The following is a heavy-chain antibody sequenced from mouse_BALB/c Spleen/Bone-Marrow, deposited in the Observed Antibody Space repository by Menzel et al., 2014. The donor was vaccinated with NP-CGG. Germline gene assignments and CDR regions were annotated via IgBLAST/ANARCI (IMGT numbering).Heavy chain of an antibody. CDR1: GYTFTSYY. J-gene: IGHJ3*01. V-gene: IGHV1S56*01. CDR3: ARDYDYDAWFAY. CDR2: IYPGNVNT. D-gene: IGHD2-4*01. Sequence: QVQLQQSGPELVKLGASVRISCKASGYTFTSYYIHWVKQRPGQGLEWIGWIYPGNVNTKYNEKFKGKATLTADKSSSTAYMQLSSLTSEDSAVYFCARDYDYDAWFAYWGQGTLVTVSA.